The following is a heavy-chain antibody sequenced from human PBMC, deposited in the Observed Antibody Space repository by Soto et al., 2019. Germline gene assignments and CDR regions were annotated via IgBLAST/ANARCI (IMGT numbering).Heavy chain of an antibody. CDR1: VGSISCGDYY. CDR3: VREGGDTWFDP. D-gene: IGHD3-16*01. V-gene: IGHV4-30-4*01. J-gene: IGHJ5*02. Sequence: QVQLQESGPGLVKPSQTLSLTCTVSVGSISCGDYYWSWILQPPGKDLEWIGYIYYSGSTFYNPSLSNLFTISLDTSKIKFSLKLRSVTDADTAVYYCVREGGDTWFDPWGQGTLFTVSS. CDR2: IYYSGST.